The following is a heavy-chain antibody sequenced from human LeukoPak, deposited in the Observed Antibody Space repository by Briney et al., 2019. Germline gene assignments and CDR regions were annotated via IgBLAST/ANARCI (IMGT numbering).Heavy chain of an antibody. J-gene: IGHJ4*02. CDR1: GLTFSSYE. V-gene: IGHV3-48*03. D-gene: IGHD3-10*01. CDR3: ARLSDYGSGSGELSDFDY. Sequence: GGSLRLSCAASGLTFSSYEMNWVRQAPGKGLEWVSYISSSGSTIYYADSVKGRFTTSRDNAKNSLYLQMNSLRAEDTAVYYCARLSDYGSGSGELSDFDYWGQGTLVTVSS. CDR2: ISSSGSTI.